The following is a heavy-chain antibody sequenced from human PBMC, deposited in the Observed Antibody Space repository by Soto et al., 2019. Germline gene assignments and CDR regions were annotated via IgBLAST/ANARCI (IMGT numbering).Heavy chain of an antibody. CDR1: GFTFSSYG. V-gene: IGHV3-33*01. D-gene: IGHD5-18*01. CDR3: ARAASNSYGHPVCDY. CDR2: IWYDGSKK. Sequence: GGSLRLSCAASGFTFSSYGIHWVRQAPGKGLEWVAFIWYDGSKKYHAESVKGRFSISRDNSNNTLYLQMTSLRADDAAVYYCARAASNSYGHPVCDYWGQGTLVTVSS. J-gene: IGHJ4*02.